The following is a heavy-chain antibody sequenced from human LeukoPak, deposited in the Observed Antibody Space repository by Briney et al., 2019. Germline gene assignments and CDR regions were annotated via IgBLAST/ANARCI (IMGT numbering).Heavy chain of an antibody. CDR1: GGSISSGSYY. V-gene: IGHV4-61*02. CDR3: ARDCSSTSCPHNWFDP. J-gene: IGHJ5*02. CDR2: IYTSGST. Sequence: SETLSLTCTVSGGSISSGSYYWSWIRQPAGKGLEWIGRIYTSGSTNYNPSLKSRVTISVDTSKNQFSLKLSSATAADTAVYYCARDCSSTSCPHNWFDPWGQGTLVTVSS. D-gene: IGHD2-2*01.